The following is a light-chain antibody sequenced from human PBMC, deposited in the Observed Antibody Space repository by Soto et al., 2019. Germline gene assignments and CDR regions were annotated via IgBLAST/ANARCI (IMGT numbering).Light chain of an antibody. V-gene: IGLV2-14*03. Sequence: GSPGQSSTICYTGTSSDVGGYNYVSWYQQHPGKAPKLMIYDVTNRPSGVSDRFSGSKSGYTASLTISGLQAEDEADYYCSSYTTSSTYVFGTGTKVTVL. CDR3: SSYTTSSTYV. J-gene: IGLJ1*01. CDR1: SSDVGGYNY. CDR2: DVT.